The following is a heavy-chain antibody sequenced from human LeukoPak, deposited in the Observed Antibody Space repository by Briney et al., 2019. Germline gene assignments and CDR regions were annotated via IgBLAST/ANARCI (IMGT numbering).Heavy chain of an antibody. V-gene: IGHV3-23*01. J-gene: IGHJ3*02. CDR2: ISGSGGST. CDR3: ARERSHAFDI. CDR1: GFIFSNYA. Sequence: GGSLRLSCAASGFIFSNYAMSWVRQAPGKGLEWVSAISGSGGSTYYADSVKGRFTISRDNSKNTLCLQMNSLRAEDTAVYYCARERSHAFDIWGQGTMVTVSS.